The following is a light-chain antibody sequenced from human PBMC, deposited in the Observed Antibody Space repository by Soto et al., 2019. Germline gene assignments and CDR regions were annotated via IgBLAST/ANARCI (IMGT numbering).Light chain of an antibody. CDR1: SSDVGGYNY. J-gene: IGLJ2*01. Sequence: QSALTQPASVSGSPGQSITISCTGTSSDVGGYNYVSWYQHHPGKAPKLIIYEVSNRPSGVSNRFSGSKSGNTASLTISGLQAEDETDYYCSSYTSDNTLVFGGGTKRTVL. CDR2: EVS. CDR3: SSYTSDNTLV. V-gene: IGLV2-14*01.